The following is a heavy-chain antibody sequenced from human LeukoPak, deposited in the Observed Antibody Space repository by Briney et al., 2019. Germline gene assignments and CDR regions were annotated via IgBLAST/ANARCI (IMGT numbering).Heavy chain of an antibody. CDR1: GFTFCSYA. V-gene: IGHV3-23*01. CDR3: AKGLREYDFWSGYAT. J-gene: IGHJ5*02. D-gene: IGHD3-3*01. Sequence: GGSLRLSCAASGFTFCSYAMMWVRQAPREGLGLVSTISVSGGSPNYADSVKGRFTISRDNSKNTLFLQMNSLRAEDTALYYCAKGLREYDFWSGYATWGQGTLVTVSS. CDR2: ISVSGGSP.